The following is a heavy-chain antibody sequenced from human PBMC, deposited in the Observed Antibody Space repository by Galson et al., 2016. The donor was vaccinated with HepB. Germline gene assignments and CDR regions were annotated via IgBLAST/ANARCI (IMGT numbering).Heavy chain of an antibody. V-gene: IGHV4-39*02. CDR3: ARQGSSFTLVKGFTL. Sequence: LSLTCTVSGGSISRSNYYWGWIRQSPMKGLEWIGSIHYTETTRYNPSLESRVTISVDTSKNHFSLNLKSVTAADTAVYYCARQGSSFTLVKGFTLWGHGTLVTVSS. CDR1: GGSISRSNYY. CDR2: IHYTETT. D-gene: IGHD3-10*01. J-gene: IGHJ4*01.